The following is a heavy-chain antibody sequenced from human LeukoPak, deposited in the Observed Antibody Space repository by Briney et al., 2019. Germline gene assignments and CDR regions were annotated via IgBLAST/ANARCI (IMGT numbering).Heavy chain of an antibody. D-gene: IGHD6-19*01. J-gene: IGHJ4*02. CDR1: AFTFSIYA. Sequence: GGSLRLSCAAPAFTFSIYAMSWVRQAPGKGLEWVSAISGSGGSTYYADSVKGRFTISRDNSKNTLYLQMNSLRAEDTAVYYCAKDVLSGWPFDYWGQGTLVTVSS. CDR3: AKDVLSGWPFDY. CDR2: ISGSGGST. V-gene: IGHV3-23*01.